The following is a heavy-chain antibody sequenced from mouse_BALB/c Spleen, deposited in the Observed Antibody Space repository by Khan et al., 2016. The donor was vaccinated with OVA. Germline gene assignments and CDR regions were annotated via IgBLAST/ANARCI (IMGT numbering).Heavy chain of an antibody. J-gene: IGHJ4*01. V-gene: IGHV2-6-5*01. Sequence: QVQLKESGPGLVAPSQNLSITCTVSGFSLCDYGVSRIRQPPGKGLEWLGVIWGGGSTYYNSALKSRLSISKDNSKSQVFLKMSSLQSDDTAMFYCAKGVWSYYYTLDYWGQGTSVTVSS. CDR3: AKGVWSYYYTLDY. CDR1: GFSLCDYG. CDR2: IWGGGST.